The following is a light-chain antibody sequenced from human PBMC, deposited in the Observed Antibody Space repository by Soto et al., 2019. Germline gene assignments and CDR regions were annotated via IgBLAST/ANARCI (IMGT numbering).Light chain of an antibody. J-gene: IGKJ3*01. CDR1: QTIDGR. CDR2: RAS. V-gene: IGKV1-5*03. CDR3: QQYNSYFFT. Sequence: DIQMTQSPSTLSASVGDRVNITCRASQTIDGRLAWYQQKPGKAPKLLVSRASDLQTGVPSRFSGSGTGTESTLTISSLQTDDFATYYYQQYNSYFFTFGPGNKVDVK.